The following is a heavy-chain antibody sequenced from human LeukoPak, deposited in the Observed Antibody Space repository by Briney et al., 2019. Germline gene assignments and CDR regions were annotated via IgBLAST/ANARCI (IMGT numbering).Heavy chain of an antibody. CDR3: ARDVIDIVVVPAGTGGYDYMDV. CDR1: GFTFSSYW. J-gene: IGHJ6*03. D-gene: IGHD2-2*01. CDR2: IKQDGSEK. V-gene: IGHV3-7*01. Sequence: PGGSLRLSCAASGFTFSSYWMSWVRQAPGKGLEWVANIKQDGSEKYYVVSVKGRFTISRDNAKNSLYLQMNSLRAEDTAVYCCARDVIDIVVVPAGTGGYDYMDVWGKGTTVTVSS.